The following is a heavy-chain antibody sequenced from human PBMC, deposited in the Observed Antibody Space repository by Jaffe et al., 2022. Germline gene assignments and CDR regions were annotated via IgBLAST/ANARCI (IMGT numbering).Heavy chain of an antibody. J-gene: IGHJ4*02. Sequence: QVQLQESGPGLVKPSETLSLTCTVSGGSISSYYWSWIRQPPGKGLEWIGYIYYSGSTNYNPSLKSRVTISVDTSKNQFSLKLSSVTAADTAVYYCAREYGGNSAAFDYWGQGTLVTVSS. V-gene: IGHV4-59*01. CDR2: IYYSGST. D-gene: IGHD2-21*02. CDR1: GGSISSYY. CDR3: AREYGGNSAAFDY.